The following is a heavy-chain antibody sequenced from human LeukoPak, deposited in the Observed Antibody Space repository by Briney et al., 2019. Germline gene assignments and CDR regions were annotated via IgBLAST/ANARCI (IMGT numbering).Heavy chain of an antibody. V-gene: IGHV1-2*02. D-gene: IGHD3-22*01. CDR2: INPNSGGT. J-gene: IGHJ4*02. Sequence: ASVKVSCKASGYTFTDYYIHWVRQAPGQGLEWMGWINPNSGGTSYAQNFQGRVTMTRDTSISTAYMELSRLRSDDTAVYYCARADMSSGYTPNDYWGQGTLATVSS. CDR3: ARADMSSGYTPNDY. CDR1: GYTFTDYY.